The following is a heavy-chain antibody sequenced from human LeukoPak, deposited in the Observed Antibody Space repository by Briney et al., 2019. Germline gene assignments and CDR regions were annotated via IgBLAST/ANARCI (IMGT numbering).Heavy chain of an antibody. J-gene: IGHJ4*02. D-gene: IGHD4-11*01. CDR1: GFIFADYA. CDR2: IRSNTYGGTT. Sequence: GRSLRLSCTASGFIFADYAMSWVRQAPGKGLEWVSFIRSNTYGGTTEYAASVKGRFTISGDDSKSIAYLQMNSLKTEDTAMYYCTRGDYSDYLDYWGQGTLVTVSS. CDR3: TRGDYSDYLDY. V-gene: IGHV3-49*04.